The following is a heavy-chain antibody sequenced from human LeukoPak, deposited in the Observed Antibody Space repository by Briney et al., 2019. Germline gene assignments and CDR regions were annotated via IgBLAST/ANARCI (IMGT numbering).Heavy chain of an antibody. Sequence: PSETLSLTCAVYGGSFSGYYWSWIRQPPGKGLEWIGEINHSGSTNYNPSLKSRVTISVDTSKNQFSLKLSSVTAADTAVYYCARGRVAVAGTGWYFDLWGRGTLVTVSS. CDR2: INHSGST. D-gene: IGHD6-19*01. V-gene: IGHV4-34*01. CDR3: ARGRVAVAGTGWYFDL. CDR1: GGSFSGYY. J-gene: IGHJ2*01.